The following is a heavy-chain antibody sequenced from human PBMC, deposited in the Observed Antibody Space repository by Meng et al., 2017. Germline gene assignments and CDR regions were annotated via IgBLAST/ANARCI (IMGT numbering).Heavy chain of an antibody. Sequence: QLQLQQWGAGLLNPSHTLSLPCAGYGGSFSGYYWSWIRQPPGKGLEWIGEINHSGSTNYNPSLKSRVTISVDTSKNQFSLKLSSVTAADTAVYYCARGRGSWGYWGQGTLVTVSS. D-gene: IGHD3-16*01. J-gene: IGHJ4*02. V-gene: IGHV4-34*01. CDR3: ARGRGSWGY. CDR1: GGSFSGYY. CDR2: INHSGST.